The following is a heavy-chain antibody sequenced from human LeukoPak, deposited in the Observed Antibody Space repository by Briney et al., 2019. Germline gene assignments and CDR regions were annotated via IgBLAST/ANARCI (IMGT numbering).Heavy chain of an antibody. V-gene: IGHV3-30*18. CDR3: AKLGVKYYDSSGRWDY. Sequence: GGSLRLSCAASGFTFSSYGMHWVRQAPGKGLEWVAVISYDGSNKYYADSVKGRFTISRDNSKNTLYLQMNSLRAEDTAVYYCAKLGVKYYDSSGRWDYWGQGTLVTVSS. J-gene: IGHJ4*02. CDR1: GFTFSSYG. D-gene: IGHD3-22*01. CDR2: ISYDGSNK.